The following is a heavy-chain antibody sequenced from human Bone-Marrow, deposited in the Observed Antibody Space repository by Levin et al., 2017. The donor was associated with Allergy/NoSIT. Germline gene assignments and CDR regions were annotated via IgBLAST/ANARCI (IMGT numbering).Heavy chain of an antibody. CDR1: GFTFSHYT. J-gene: IGHJ5*02. CDR2: ISLDGSNI. CDR3: ARAGATSVDRGVAYNWFDP. V-gene: IGHV3-30*04. Sequence: GESLKISCAASGFTFSHYTLHWVRQAPGKGLEWVAVISLDGSNIYYGDSVKGRFTISRDNSKNTLYLHMNSLTTEDTAVYYCARAGATSVDRGVAYNWFDPWGQGTPVTVSS. D-gene: IGHD3-10*01.